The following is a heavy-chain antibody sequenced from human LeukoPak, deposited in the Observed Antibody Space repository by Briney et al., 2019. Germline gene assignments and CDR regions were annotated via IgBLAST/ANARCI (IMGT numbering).Heavy chain of an antibody. V-gene: IGHV1-24*01. CDR1: GYTLTELS. Sequence: ASVKVSCKVSGYTLTELSMHWVRQAPGKGLEWMGGFDPEDGETIYAQKFQGRVTMTEDTSTDTAYMELSSLRSEDTAVYYCATEVAGATINTRYFDYWGQGTLVTVSS. J-gene: IGHJ4*02. CDR2: FDPEDGET. CDR3: ATEVAGATINTRYFDY. D-gene: IGHD1-26*01.